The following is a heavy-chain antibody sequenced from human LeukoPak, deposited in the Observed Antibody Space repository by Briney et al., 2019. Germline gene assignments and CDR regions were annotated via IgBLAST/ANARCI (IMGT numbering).Heavy chain of an antibody. J-gene: IGHJ4*02. CDR2: INPNSGGT. D-gene: IGHD5-24*01. CDR3: AGRDGYNEKVFDY. V-gene: IGHV1-2*02. CDR1: GYTFTGYY. Sequence: GASVKVSCEASGYTFTGYYMHWVRQAPGQGLEWMGWINPNSGGTNYAQKFQGRVTMTRDTSISAAYMELSRLRSDDTAVYYCAGRDGYNEKVFDYWGQGTLVTVSS.